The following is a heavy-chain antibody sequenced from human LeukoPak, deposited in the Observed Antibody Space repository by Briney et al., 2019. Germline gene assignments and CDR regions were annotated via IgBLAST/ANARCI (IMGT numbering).Heavy chain of an antibody. J-gene: IGHJ4*02. V-gene: IGHV1-2*02. CDR3: ARVWVPNFGTDY. CDR2: INPNSGGT. Sequence: GASVKVSCKASGYTFTGCYMHWVRQAPGQGLEWMGWINPNSGGTNYAQKFQGRVTMTRDTSISTAYMELSRLRSDDTAVYYCARVWVPNFGTDYWGQGTLVTVSS. D-gene: IGHD3-3*01. CDR1: GYTFTGCY.